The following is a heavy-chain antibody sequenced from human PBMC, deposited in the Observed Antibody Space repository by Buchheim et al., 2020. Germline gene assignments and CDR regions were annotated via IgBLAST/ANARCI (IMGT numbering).Heavy chain of an antibody. CDR2: ISHDGNNT. CDR1: GFTFNKYG. V-gene: IGHV3-30*18. D-gene: IGHD6-19*01. J-gene: IGHJ4*02. CDR3: AKESADSSGWPDY. Sequence: QVQLVESGGGVVQPGRSLRLSCAASGFTFNKYGMHWVRQAPGKGLECVAVISHDGNNTDYVDSVKGRFNISRDNSKNTTHLQMNSLRGDDTAVYYCAKESADSSGWPDYWGQGTL.